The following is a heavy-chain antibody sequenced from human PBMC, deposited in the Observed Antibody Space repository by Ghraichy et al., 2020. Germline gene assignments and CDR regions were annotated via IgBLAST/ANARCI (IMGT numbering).Heavy chain of an antibody. CDR3: ARVQGSDYYDRGFFDY. J-gene: IGHJ4*02. CDR1: GFTFSSYG. Sequence: GESLNISCAASGFTFSSYGMHWVRHAPGKGLEWVAVIWYDGSNKYHADSVKGRFTISRDNSKNTLYLQMNSLRAEDTAVYYCARVQGSDYYDRGFFDYWGQGTLVTVSS. V-gene: IGHV3-33*08. D-gene: IGHD3-22*01. CDR2: IWYDGSNK.